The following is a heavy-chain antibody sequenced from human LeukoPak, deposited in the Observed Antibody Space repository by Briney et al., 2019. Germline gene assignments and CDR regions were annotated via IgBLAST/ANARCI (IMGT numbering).Heavy chain of an antibody. Sequence: GGSLRLSCAASGFTFSSYWMHWVRQAPGKGLVWVSRINSDGSSTSYADSVKGRFTISRGNAKNTLYLQMNSLRAEDTAVYYCAREKSGRHSRGAFDIWGQGTMVTVSS. J-gene: IGHJ3*02. V-gene: IGHV3-74*01. CDR1: GFTFSSYW. CDR2: INSDGSST. D-gene: IGHD1-26*01. CDR3: AREKSGRHSRGAFDI.